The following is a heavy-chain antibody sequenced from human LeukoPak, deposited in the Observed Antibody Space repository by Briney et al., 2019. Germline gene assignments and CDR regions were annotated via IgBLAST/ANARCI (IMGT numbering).Heavy chain of an antibody. V-gene: IGHV3-21*01. D-gene: IGHD6-13*01. J-gene: IGHJ6*02. CDR1: GFTFSSYS. Sequence: PGGSLRLSCAASGFTFSSYSMNWVRQAPGKGLEWVSSISSSSSYIYYADSVKGRFTISRDNAKNSLYLQMNSLRAEDTAVYYCARYQQTIAAAGPYYYYYGMDVWGQGTTVTVSS. CDR3: ARYQQTIAAAGPYYYYYGMDV. CDR2: ISSSSSYI.